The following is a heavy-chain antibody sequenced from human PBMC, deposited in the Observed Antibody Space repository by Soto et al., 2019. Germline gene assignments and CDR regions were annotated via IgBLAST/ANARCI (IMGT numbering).Heavy chain of an antibody. D-gene: IGHD6-13*01. CDR3: ARGRSMPQLLVPFNWFDP. CDR1: GYTFTSYD. CDR2: MNPNSGNT. J-gene: IGHJ5*02. Sequence: ASVKVSCKASGYTFTSYDFNWVRQATGQGIEWMGWMNPNSGNTGYAQKFQGRVTMTRNTSISTAYMELSSLSSDDTAVYYSARGRSMPQLLVPFNWFDPWGQGTLLTVSS. V-gene: IGHV1-8*01.